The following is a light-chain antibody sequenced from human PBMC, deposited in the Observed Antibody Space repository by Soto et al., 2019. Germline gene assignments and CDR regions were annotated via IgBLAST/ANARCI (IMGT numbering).Light chain of an antibody. Sequence: QSVLTQPPSVSGAPGQRVTISCTGSSSNIGAGYDVHWYQQLPGTAPKLLIYGNSNRPSGVPDRFSGSKSGTSASLAITGIQAEDEADYYCQSYDSSLSGSEVFGTGTKV. J-gene: IGLJ1*01. CDR2: GNS. V-gene: IGLV1-40*01. CDR3: QSYDSSLSGSEV. CDR1: SSNIGAGYD.